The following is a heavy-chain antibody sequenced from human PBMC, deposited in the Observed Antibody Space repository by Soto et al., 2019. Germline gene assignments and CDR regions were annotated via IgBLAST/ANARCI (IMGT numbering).Heavy chain of an antibody. CDR3: AKEPSSGWYWAINWFDP. V-gene: IGHV3-30*18. CDR1: GFTFSSYG. CDR2: ISYDGSNK. Sequence: QVQLVESGGGVVQPGRSLRLSCAASGFTFSSYGMHWVRQAPGKGLEWVAVISYDGSNKYYADSVKGRFTISRDNPKNTLYLQMNSLRAEDTAVYYCAKEPSSGWYWAINWFDPLGQGTLVTVSS. J-gene: IGHJ5*02. D-gene: IGHD6-19*01.